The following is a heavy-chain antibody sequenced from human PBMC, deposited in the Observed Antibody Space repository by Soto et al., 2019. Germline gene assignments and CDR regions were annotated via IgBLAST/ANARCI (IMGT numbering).Heavy chain of an antibody. D-gene: IGHD2-15*01. CDR3: VRDIGGSGWFAT. V-gene: IGHV4-4*07. CDR2: IYSSGTT. CDR1: GGSINNYY. Sequence: QVQVQESGPGLVKPSETLSLTCTVSGGSINNYYCSWIRQAAGKGVEWIGRIYSSGTTNYNPSLKSRVTMSLDMSKLQFDLTLVSVTAADTAVYYCVRDIGGSGWFATWGQGTLVAVSS. J-gene: IGHJ5*02.